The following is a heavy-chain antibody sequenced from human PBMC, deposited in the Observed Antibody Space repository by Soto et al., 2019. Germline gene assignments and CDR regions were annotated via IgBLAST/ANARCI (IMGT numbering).Heavy chain of an antibody. CDR3: ATGGYYDSSGYYGWFDP. D-gene: IGHD3-22*01. Sequence: QVQLQQWGAGLLKPSETLSLTCAVYGGSFSGYYWSWIRQPPGKGLEWIGEINHSGSTNYNPSLKSRVTISVDTSKNQFYLKLSSVTAADTAVYYCATGGYYDSSGYYGWFDPWGQGTLVTVSS. CDR1: GGSFSGYY. CDR2: INHSGST. J-gene: IGHJ5*02. V-gene: IGHV4-34*01.